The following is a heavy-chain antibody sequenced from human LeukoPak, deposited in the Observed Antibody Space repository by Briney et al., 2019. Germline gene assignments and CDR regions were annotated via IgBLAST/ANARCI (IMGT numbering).Heavy chain of an antibody. Sequence: GGSLRLSCAATGFTFSSYAMSWVRQAPGKGLEWVSAISGSGGSTYYADSVKGRFTISRDNSKNTLYLQMNSLRAEDTAVYYCAKDRGMYSSSWYGATYFDYWGQGTLVTVSS. V-gene: IGHV3-23*01. CDR1: GFTFSSYA. CDR2: ISGSGGST. D-gene: IGHD6-13*01. CDR3: AKDRGMYSSSWYGATYFDY. J-gene: IGHJ4*02.